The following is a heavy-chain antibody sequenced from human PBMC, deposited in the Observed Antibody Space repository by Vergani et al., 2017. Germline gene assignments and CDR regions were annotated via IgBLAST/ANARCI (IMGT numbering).Heavy chain of an antibody. CDR1: GFTFSSYA. CDR3: AKDAMAYYYDSSGYYSYYYYYGMDV. V-gene: IGHV3-23*01. J-gene: IGHJ6*02. Sequence: EVQLLESGGGLVQPGGSLRLSCAASGFTFSSYAMSWVRQAPGKGLEWVSAISGIGGSTYYADSVKGRFTISRDNSKNTLYLQMNSLGAEDTAVYYCAKDAMAYYYDSSGYYSYYYYYGMDVWGQRTTVTVSS. CDR2: ISGIGGST. D-gene: IGHD3-22*01.